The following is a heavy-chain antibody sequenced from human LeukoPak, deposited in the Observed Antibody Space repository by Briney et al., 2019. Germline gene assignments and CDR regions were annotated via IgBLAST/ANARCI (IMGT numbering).Heavy chain of an antibody. J-gene: IGHJ4*02. CDR3: ARGPYSSGWHPPGYDY. V-gene: IGHV4-34*01. CDR1: GGSFSGYY. Sequence: PSETLSLTCAVYGGSFSGYYWSWIRQPPGKGLEWIGEINHSGSTHSNTSPKSRVTISVDTSKIQFSLKLSSVTAADTAVYDWARGPYSSGWHPPGYDYWGQGTLVTVSP. D-gene: IGHD6-19*01. CDR2: INHSGST.